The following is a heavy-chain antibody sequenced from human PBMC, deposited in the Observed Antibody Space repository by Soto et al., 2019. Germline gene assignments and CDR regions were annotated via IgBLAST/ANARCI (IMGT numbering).Heavy chain of an antibody. CDR2: ISSSGSTI. CDR3: ARDSIAAAGTGVY. Sequence: EVQLVESGGGLVQPGGSLRLSCAASGFTFSSYEMNWVLQAPGKGLEWVSYISSSGSTIYYADSVKGRFTISRDNAKNSLYLQMNSLRAEDTAVYYCARDSIAAAGTGVYWGQGTLVTVSS. CDR1: GFTFSSYE. J-gene: IGHJ4*02. V-gene: IGHV3-48*03. D-gene: IGHD6-13*01.